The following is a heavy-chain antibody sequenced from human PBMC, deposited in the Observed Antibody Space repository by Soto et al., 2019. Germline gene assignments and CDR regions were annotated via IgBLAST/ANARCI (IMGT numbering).Heavy chain of an antibody. J-gene: IGHJ5*02. CDR3: ARDFRPNQPTNWFDP. CDR2: IIPIFGTA. V-gene: IGHV1-69*13. CDR1: GGTFSSYA. Sequence: ASVKVSCKASGGTFSSYAISWVRQAPGQGLEWMGGIIPIFGTANYAQKFQGRVTITADESTSTAYMELSSLRSEDTAVYYCARDFRPNQPTNWFDPWCQGTRVTVSS.